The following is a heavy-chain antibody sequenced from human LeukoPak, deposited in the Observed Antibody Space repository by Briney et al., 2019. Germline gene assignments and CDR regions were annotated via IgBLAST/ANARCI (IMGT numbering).Heavy chain of an antibody. D-gene: IGHD3-10*01. Sequence: GASVKVSCKASGYTFTSYGISWVRQAPRQGLEWMGGIIPIFGTANYAQKFQGRVTITADESTSTAYMELSSLRSEDTAVYYCARDQYDYGSDPYYFDYWGQGTLVTVSS. CDR1: GYTFTSYG. J-gene: IGHJ4*02. CDR3: ARDQYDYGSDPYYFDY. CDR2: IIPIFGTA. V-gene: IGHV1-69*13.